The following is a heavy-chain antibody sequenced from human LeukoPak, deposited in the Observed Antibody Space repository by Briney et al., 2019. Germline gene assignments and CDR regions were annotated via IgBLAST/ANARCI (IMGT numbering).Heavy chain of an antibody. CDR2: VYYSGST. Sequence: SETLSLTCTVSGGSISGYYWSWIRQPPGKGLEWIGCVYYSGSTNYNPSLKSRVTISVDTSKNQFSLKLTSVTAADTAVYYCARDVKSKIAVSVLHAVDIWGQGTMVTVSS. D-gene: IGHD6-19*01. J-gene: IGHJ3*02. CDR3: ARDVKSKIAVSVLHAVDI. CDR1: GGSISGYY. V-gene: IGHV4-59*01.